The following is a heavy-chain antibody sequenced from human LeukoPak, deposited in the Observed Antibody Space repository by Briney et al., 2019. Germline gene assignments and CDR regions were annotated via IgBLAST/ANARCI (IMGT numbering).Heavy chain of an antibody. CDR3: AKDATVAGFFDY. J-gene: IGHJ4*02. CDR2: INPDGSRT. D-gene: IGHD6-19*01. CDR1: GFTFSTSW. V-gene: IGHV3-7*03. Sequence: PGGSLRLSCVASGFTFSTSWMAWVRQAPGKGLQWLGNINPDGSRTDYVASVKGRFTISRDNSKNTLYLQMNSLRAEDTAVYYCAKDATVAGFFDYWGQGTLVTVSS.